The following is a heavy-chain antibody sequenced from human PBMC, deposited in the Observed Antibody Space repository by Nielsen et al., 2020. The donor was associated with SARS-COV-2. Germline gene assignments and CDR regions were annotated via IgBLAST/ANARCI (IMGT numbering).Heavy chain of an antibody. CDR3: TKGAQLGDY. V-gene: IGHV3-21*01. Sequence: GESLKISCAASGFKFTSYTMNWVRQAPGKGPEWVASITMSGSYMYYADSVRGRFTVSRDNAQNSLYLQMNSLRDEDTAIYYCTKGAQLGDYWGQGTLVTVSS. CDR1: GFKFTSYT. J-gene: IGHJ4*02. CDR2: ITMSGSYM. D-gene: IGHD6-13*01.